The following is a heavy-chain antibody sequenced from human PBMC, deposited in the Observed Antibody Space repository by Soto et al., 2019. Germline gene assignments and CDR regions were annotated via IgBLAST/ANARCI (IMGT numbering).Heavy chain of an antibody. CDR3: ARGGILWFGESEYYFDY. CDR1: GGSISSYY. J-gene: IGHJ4*02. CDR2: IYYSGST. V-gene: IGHV4-59*01. Sequence: SETLSLTCTVSGGSISSYYWSWIRQPPGKGLEWIGYIYYSGSTNYNPSLKSRVTISVDTSKNQFSLKLSSVTAADTAVYYCARGGILWFGESEYYFDYWGQGTLVTVSS. D-gene: IGHD3-10*01.